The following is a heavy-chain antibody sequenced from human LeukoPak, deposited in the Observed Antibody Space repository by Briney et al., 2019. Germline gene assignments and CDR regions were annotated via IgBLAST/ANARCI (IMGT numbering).Heavy chain of an antibody. CDR2: IYYSGST. D-gene: IGHD4-17*01. CDR3: ARTGSTVTMLYPFDH. Sequence: SETLSLTCTVSGGSIRSYYWSWIRQPPGKGLEWIGYIYYSGSTNYNPSLKSRVSISVDTSKDQFSLKLSSVTAADTAVYYCARTGSTVTMLYPFDHWGQGTLVTVSS. CDR1: GGSIRSYY. V-gene: IGHV4-59*01. J-gene: IGHJ4*02.